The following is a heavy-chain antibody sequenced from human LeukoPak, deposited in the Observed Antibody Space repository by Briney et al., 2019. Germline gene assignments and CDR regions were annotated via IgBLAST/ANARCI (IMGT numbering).Heavy chain of an antibody. D-gene: IGHD3-9*01. J-gene: IGHJ4*02. V-gene: IGHV3-23*01. CDR3: AGRGDDILTGYSPNFDY. Sequence: GGSLRLSCAASGFTFSSYAMSWVRQAPGKGLEWVSAISGSGGSTYYADSVKGRFTISRDNSKNTLYLQMNSLRAEDTAVYYCAGRGDDILTGYSPNFDYWGQGTLVTVSS. CDR1: GFTFSSYA. CDR2: ISGSGGST.